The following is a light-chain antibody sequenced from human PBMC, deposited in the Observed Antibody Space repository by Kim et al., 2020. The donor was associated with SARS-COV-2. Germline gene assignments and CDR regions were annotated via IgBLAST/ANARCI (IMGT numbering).Light chain of an antibody. CDR1: SSDVGAYKY. Sequence: QSALTQPPSASGSPGQAVTVSCTGTSSDVGAYKYVSWYQQHPGKAPKLIIYEVSKRPSGVPDRFSGCKSGNTASLTVSGLQAEDEGDYYCSSYAGSNTVVFGGGTQLTVL. J-gene: IGLJ2*01. CDR2: EVS. CDR3: SSYAGSNTVV. V-gene: IGLV2-8*01.